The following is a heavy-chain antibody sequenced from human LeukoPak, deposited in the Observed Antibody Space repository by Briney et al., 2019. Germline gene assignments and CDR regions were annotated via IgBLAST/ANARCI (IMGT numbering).Heavy chain of an antibody. D-gene: IGHD5-18*01. J-gene: IGHJ6*03. Sequence: GGSLRLSCAASGFTFSSYWMSWVRQAPGKGLEWVANIKQDGSEKYYVDSVKGRFTISRDNAKNSLYLQMNSLRSDDTAVYYCARGGRDTAMAPGSWDYYYYYMDVWGKGTTVTISS. CDR2: IKQDGSEK. V-gene: IGHV3-7*03. CDR3: ARGGRDTAMAPGSWDYYYYYMDV. CDR1: GFTFSSYW.